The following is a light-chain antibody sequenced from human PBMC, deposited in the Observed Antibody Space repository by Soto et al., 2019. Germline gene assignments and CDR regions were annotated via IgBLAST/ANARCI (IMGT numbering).Light chain of an antibody. Sequence: EVLMTHSPATLSVSPGERATLSCRASQSVSSKLAWYQQKPGQAPRLLIYDTSTRATGIPARFSGSGSGTEFTLTISSLEPEDFAVYYCHQRSNWPPDTFGQGTRLEL. CDR2: DTS. V-gene: IGKV3-11*01. CDR1: QSVSSK. CDR3: HQRSNWPPDT. J-gene: IGKJ5*01.